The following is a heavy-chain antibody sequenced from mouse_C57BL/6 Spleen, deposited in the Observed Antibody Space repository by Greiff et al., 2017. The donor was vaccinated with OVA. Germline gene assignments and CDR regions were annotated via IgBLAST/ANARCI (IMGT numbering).Heavy chain of an antibody. D-gene: IGHD2-3*01. CDR2: INPNNGGT. CDR1: GYTFTDYY. V-gene: IGHV1-26*01. CDR3: ARNRDGYYGLFAY. J-gene: IGHJ3*01. Sequence: EVKLQQSGPELVKPGASVKISCKASGYTFTDYYMNWVKQSHGKSLEWIGDINPNNGGTSYNQKFKGKATLTVDKSSSTAYMELRSLTSEDSAVYYCARNRDGYYGLFAYWGQGTLVTVSA.